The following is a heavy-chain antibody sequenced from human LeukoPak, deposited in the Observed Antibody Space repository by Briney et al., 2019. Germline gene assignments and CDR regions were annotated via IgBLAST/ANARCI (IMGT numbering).Heavy chain of an antibody. D-gene: IGHD3-9*01. CDR2: IFHSGNS. CDR3: ARAPILTGYLY. J-gene: IGHJ4*02. Sequence: SETLSLTCTVSGYSMSSGYYWGWIRQPPGKGLQWIGSIFHSGNSYYNPSLKSRVTMSVDTSKNQFSLKLSSVTAADTAVYYCARAPILTGYLYWGQGTLVTVSS. V-gene: IGHV4-38-2*02. CDR1: GYSMSSGYY.